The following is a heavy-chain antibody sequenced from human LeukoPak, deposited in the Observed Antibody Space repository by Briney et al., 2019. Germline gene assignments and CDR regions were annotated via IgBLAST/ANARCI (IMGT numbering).Heavy chain of an antibody. CDR3: ARDDSSSRAGHWFDP. D-gene: IGHD6-6*01. CDR2: INPNSGGT. J-gene: IGHJ5*02. CDR1: GYTFTGYY. Sequence: ASVKVSCKASGYTFTGYYMHWVRQAPGQGLEWMGWINPNSGGTNYAQKFQGRVTMTRDTSISTAYMELSRLRSDDTAVYYCARDDSSSRAGHWFDPWGQGTLVTVSS. V-gene: IGHV1-2*02.